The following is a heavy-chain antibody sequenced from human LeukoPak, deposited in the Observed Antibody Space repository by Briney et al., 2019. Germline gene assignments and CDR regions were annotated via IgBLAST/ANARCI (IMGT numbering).Heavy chain of an antibody. CDR1: RFTLSTYW. Sequence: PGGSLRLSCAASRFTLSTYWMSWVRQAPGKGLEWVAHIKQDGSQEYYVDSVKGRFTISRDSAKSSLYLQMNSLRAEDTAVYYCARQQDIVVVPALSEFDPWGQGTLVTVSS. D-gene: IGHD2-2*01. CDR3: ARQQDIVVVPALSEFDP. J-gene: IGHJ5*02. CDR2: IKQDGSQE. V-gene: IGHV3-7*01.